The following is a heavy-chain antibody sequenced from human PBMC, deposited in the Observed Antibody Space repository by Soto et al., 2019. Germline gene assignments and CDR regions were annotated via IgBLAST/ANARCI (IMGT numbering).Heavy chain of an antibody. CDR1: GDSFSGDA. CDR3: PRKLEGSIRHVEWFSYKWFVP. V-gene: IGHV4-34*01. CDR2: NTFRGVT. D-gene: IGHD3-9*01. Sequence: SETLSLTCDVHGDSFSGDAWSWIRQPPGKGLEWIGENTFRGVTNYHPSLKSRLSMSVDTSKKRISLNVSSVTAADTALYFCPRKLEGSIRHVEWFSYKWFVPWGPGTLVTVAS. J-gene: IGHJ5*02.